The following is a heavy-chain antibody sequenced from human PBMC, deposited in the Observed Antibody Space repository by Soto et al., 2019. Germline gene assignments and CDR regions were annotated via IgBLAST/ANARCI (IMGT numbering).Heavy chain of an antibody. V-gene: IGHV3-48*02. CDR1: GFTFSAFS. CDR2: IYGSSSTM. J-gene: IGHJ4*02. CDR3: ARDRPVDY. Sequence: GESLKISCAGSGFTFSAFSMNWVRQAPGKGLEWISYIYGSSSTMYYADSVKGRFSISRDNAKSSLYLQMNNLTHEDTAVYYCARDRPVDYWGQGTPVTVS.